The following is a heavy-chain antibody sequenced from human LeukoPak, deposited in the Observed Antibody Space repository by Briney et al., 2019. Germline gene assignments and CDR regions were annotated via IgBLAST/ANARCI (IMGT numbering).Heavy chain of an antibody. CDR3: ARDLSQAPRASPTGIVGARL. CDR1: GYTFTGYY. Sequence: ASVKVSCKASGYTFTGYYMHWVRQAPGQGLEWMGWINPNSGGTNYAQKLQGRVTMTTDTSTSTAYMELRSLRSDDTAVYYCARDLSQAPRASPTGIVGARLWGQGTMVTVSS. CDR2: INPNSGGT. J-gene: IGHJ3*01. D-gene: IGHD1-26*01. V-gene: IGHV1-2*02.